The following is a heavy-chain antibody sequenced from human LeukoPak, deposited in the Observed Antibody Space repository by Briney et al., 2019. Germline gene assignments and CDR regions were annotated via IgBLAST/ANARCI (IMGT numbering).Heavy chain of an antibody. CDR1: GGSISTYH. Sequence: PSETLSLTCTVSGGSISTYHWSWIRQSPGKGVEWIGYIYYSGSTNYNPSLKSRVTISVDTSKNQFSLKLSSVTAADTAVYYCARREAGGAFDIWGQGTMVTVSS. CDR3: ARREAGGAFDI. D-gene: IGHD1-26*01. V-gene: IGHV4-59*01. CDR2: IYYSGST. J-gene: IGHJ3*02.